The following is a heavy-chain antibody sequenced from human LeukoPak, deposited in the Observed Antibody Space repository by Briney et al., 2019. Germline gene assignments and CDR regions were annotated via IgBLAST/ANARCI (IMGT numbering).Heavy chain of an antibody. D-gene: IGHD3-22*01. V-gene: IGHV4-61*02. CDR2: IYTSGST. CDR1: GGSISSGSYY. CDR3: ARDYYDSSGYDNYFDY. Sequence: SETLSLTCTVSGGSISSGSYYWSWIQQPAGKGMEWIGRIYTSGSTNYNPSLKSRVTISVDTSKNQFSLKLSSVTAADTAVYYCARDYYDSSGYDNYFDYWGQGTLVTVSS. J-gene: IGHJ4*02.